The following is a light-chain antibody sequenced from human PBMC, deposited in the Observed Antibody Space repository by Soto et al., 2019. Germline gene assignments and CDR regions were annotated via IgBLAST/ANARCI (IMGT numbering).Light chain of an antibody. CDR1: QSISNY. CDR3: QQYNNYPLT. Sequence: DIQMTQSPSSLSASVGDRVTITCRASQSISNYLNWYQQKPGKAPKLLIYAASSLQIGVPSRFSGSGSGTGFTLIVSSLQPDDFATYYCQQYNNYPLTFGGGTKVDIK. V-gene: IGKV1-39*01. J-gene: IGKJ4*01. CDR2: AAS.